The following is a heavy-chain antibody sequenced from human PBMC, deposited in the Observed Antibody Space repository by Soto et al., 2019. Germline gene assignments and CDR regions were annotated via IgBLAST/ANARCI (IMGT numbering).Heavy chain of an antibody. CDR2: ISSSSSTI. D-gene: IGHD4-17*01. V-gene: IGHV3-48*01. CDR3: ARSDYGGNSVPGPDI. J-gene: IGHJ3*02. Sequence: EVQLVESGGGLVQPGGSLRLSCAASGFTFSSYSMNWVRQAPGKGLEWVSYISSSSSTIYYADSVKGRFTISRDNAKNSLDLQMNSLRAEDTAVYYCARSDYGGNSVPGPDIWGQGTMVTVSS. CDR1: GFTFSSYS.